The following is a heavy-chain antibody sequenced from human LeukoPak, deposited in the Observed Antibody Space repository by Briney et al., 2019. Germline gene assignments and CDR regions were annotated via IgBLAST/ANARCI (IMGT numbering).Heavy chain of an antibody. V-gene: IGHV3-30-3*01. Sequence: PGRSLRLSCAASGFTFSSYAMHWVRQAPGKGLEWVAVISYDGSNKYYADSVKGRFTISRDNSKNTLYLQMNSLRAEDTAVYYCARGSGGNFYFDCWGQGTLVTVSS. D-gene: IGHD4-23*01. CDR3: ARGSGGNFYFDC. J-gene: IGHJ4*02. CDR1: GFTFSSYA. CDR2: ISYDGSNK.